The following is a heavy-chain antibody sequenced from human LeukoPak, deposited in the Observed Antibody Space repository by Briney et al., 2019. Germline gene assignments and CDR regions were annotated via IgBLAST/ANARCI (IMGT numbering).Heavy chain of an antibody. D-gene: IGHD6-19*01. V-gene: IGHV3-21*01. CDR1: GFIFSSYS. CDR2: IISSSSYI. CDR3: AREDGAAVAGSWYFDL. J-gene: IGHJ2*01. Sequence: GGSLRLSCAASGFIFSSYSMNWVRQAPGKGLEWVSSIISSSSYIYYADSVKGRFTISRDNAKNSLYLQMNSLRAEDTAVYYCAREDGAAVAGSWYFDLWGRGTLVTVSS.